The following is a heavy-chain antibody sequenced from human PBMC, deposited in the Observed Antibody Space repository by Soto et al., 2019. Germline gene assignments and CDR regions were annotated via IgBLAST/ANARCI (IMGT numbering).Heavy chain of an antibody. CDR2: IYWDDDK. Sequence: QITLKESGPPLVKPTQTLTLTCTFSGFSLSTSGVGVGWIRQPPGKALEWLALIYWDDDKRYSPSLKTRLTTTKDTPKNQVVLTMTTMDPVDTATYYCEHRREQLVQVAFDPWGQGTLVTVSS. CDR1: GFSLSTSGVG. CDR3: EHRREQLVQVAFDP. D-gene: IGHD6-13*01. V-gene: IGHV2-5*02. J-gene: IGHJ5*02.